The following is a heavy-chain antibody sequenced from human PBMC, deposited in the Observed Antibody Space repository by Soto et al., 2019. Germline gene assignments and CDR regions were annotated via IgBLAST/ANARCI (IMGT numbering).Heavy chain of an antibody. Sequence: PSDTLSLTCTVSGGSISSGGYYWRWIRQHPGKGLEWIGYIYYSGSTYYNPSLKSRVTISVDTSKNQFSLKLSSVTAADTAVYYCARGRRITIFGVVPPYDYSGQRXLVTVYS. CDR3: ARGRRITIFGVVPPYDY. V-gene: IGHV4-31*03. CDR2: IYYSGST. J-gene: IGHJ4*02. D-gene: IGHD3-3*01. CDR1: GGSISSGGYY.